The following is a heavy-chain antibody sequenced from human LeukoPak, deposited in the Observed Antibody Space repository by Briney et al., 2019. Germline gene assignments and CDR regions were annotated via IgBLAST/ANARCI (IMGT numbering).Heavy chain of an antibody. D-gene: IGHD3-16*01. CDR3: ARDRSEGGFDY. CDR2: IYYSGST. J-gene: IGHJ4*02. V-gene: IGHV4-59*01. CDR1: GGSISSYY. Sequence: SETPSLTCTVSGGSISSYYWSWIRQPPGKGLEWIGYIYYSGSTNYNPSLKSRVTISVDTSKNQFSLKLSSVTAADTAVYYCARDRSEGGFDYWGQGTLVTVSS.